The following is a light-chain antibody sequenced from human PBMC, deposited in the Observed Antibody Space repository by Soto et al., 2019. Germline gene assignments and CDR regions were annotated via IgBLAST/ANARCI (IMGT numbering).Light chain of an antibody. CDR1: QTVSSN. J-gene: IGKJ3*01. CDR2: GAS. V-gene: IGKV3-15*01. CDR3: QQYNDGPPFT. Sequence: EIVMTQSPATLSVSPGERATLSCRASQTVSSNLAWYQQKPGQAPRLLIHGASTRAAGIPARFSGSGSGTDFPLTISSLQAEDFAVYYCQQYNDGPPFTVGHGTSVDIK.